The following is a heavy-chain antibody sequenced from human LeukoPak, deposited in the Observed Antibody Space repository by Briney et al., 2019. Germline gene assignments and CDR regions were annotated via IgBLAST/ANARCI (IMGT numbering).Heavy chain of an antibody. CDR3: ARDSEGGSYYFDY. CDR2: IKQDGSEK. Sequence: PGGSLRLSCAASGFTFSSYWMSWVRQAPGKGLEWVANIKQDGSEKYYVDSVKGRFTISRDNAKSSLYLQMNSLRAEDTAVYYCARDSEGGSYYFDYWGQGTLVTVPS. D-gene: IGHD3-16*01. J-gene: IGHJ4*02. CDR1: GFTFSSYW. V-gene: IGHV3-7*03.